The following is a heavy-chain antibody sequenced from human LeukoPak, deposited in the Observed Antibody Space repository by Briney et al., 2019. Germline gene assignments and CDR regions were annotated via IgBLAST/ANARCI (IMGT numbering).Heavy chain of an antibody. CDR2: VSDSGGTT. CDR3: AKRGVLIRVFLVGFHKEAYYFDS. D-gene: IGHD3-10*01. Sequence: GGSLSLSCAVSGITLGNYGMSWVRQATGKGLEWVAGVSDSGGTTHYADSVKGRFTVSRDNPKHTLYLQMKSLRAEDTAVYFCAKRGVLIRVFLVGFHKEAYYFDSWGQGALVTVSS. CDR1: GITLGNYG. V-gene: IGHV3-23*01. J-gene: IGHJ4*02.